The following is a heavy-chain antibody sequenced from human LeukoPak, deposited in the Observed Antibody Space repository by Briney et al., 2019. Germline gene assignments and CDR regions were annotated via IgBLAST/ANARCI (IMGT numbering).Heavy chain of an antibody. CDR3: ASLYDYVWGSYRYTSQDY. J-gene: IGHJ4*02. V-gene: IGHV4-39*01. CDR1: GGSFSSYY. CDR2: IYYSGST. Sequence: SETLSLTCAVYGGSFSSYYWGWIRQPPGKGLEWIGSIYYSGSTYYNPSLKSRVTISVDTSKNQFSLKLSSVTAADTAVYYCASLYDYVWGSYRYTSQDYWGQGTLVTVSS. D-gene: IGHD3-16*02.